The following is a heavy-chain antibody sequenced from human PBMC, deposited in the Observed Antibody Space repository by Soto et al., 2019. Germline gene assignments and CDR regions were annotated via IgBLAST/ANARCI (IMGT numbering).Heavy chain of an antibody. D-gene: IGHD1-7*01. CDR2: IDPSDPYI. CDR3: AIPLARTTPFDY. Sequence: GESLKISCQASGYTFTNYYIAWVRQVPGKGLEWMGRIDPSDPYIKYSPSFEGHVTMSVDKSISTAFLQWSRLEASDTAMYFCAIPLARTTPFDYWGQGSLVTVSS. CDR1: GYTFTNYY. J-gene: IGHJ4*02. V-gene: IGHV5-10-1*01.